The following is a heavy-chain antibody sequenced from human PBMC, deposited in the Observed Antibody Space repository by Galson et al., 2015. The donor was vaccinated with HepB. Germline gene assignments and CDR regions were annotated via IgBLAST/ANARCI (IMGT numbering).Heavy chain of an antibody. J-gene: IGHJ4*02. D-gene: IGHD6-13*01. CDR1: GFTFGSYG. Sequence: SLRLSCAASGFTFGSYGMHWVRQAPGKGLEWVAGIWYDGSNKYYADSVKGRFTISRDNSKNTLYLQMNSLRAEDTAVYYCARAGASRGAGSGFDYWGQGTLVTVSS. CDR3: ARAGASRGAGSGFDY. V-gene: IGHV3-33*01. CDR2: IWYDGSNK.